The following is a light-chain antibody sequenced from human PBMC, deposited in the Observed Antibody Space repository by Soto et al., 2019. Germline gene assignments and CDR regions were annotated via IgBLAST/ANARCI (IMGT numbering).Light chain of an antibody. Sequence: QSVLTQPASVSGSPGQSITISCTGTSSDVGNNNYVSWYQQHPGKAPKLMIFEVSDRPSGISNRFSGSKSGNTASLTISGLQSEDEAAYYCSSYATSNTLVLGTGTKVT. V-gene: IGLV2-14*01. CDR3: SSYATSNTLV. CDR2: EVS. CDR1: SSDVGNNNY. J-gene: IGLJ1*01.